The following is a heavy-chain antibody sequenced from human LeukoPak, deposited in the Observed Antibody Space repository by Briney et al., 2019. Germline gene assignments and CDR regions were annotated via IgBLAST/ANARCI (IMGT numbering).Heavy chain of an antibody. CDR1: SYSLSSGYY. D-gene: IGHD3-3*01. J-gene: IGHJ4*02. CDR2: IYHSGST. V-gene: IGHV4-38-2*02. CDR3: ARRYSDFWSGPERGSYFDY. Sequence: PSETLSLTCTVSSYSLSSGYYWGWIRQPPGEGVEWIGSIYHSGSTYYNPSLKSRVTISVDTSKNQFSLKLSSVTAADTAVYYCARRYSDFWSGPERGSYFDYWGQGTLVTVSS.